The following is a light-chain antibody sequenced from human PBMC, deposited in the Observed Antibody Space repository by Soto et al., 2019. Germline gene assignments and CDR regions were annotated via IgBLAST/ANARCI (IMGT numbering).Light chain of an antibody. Sequence: IQLTQSPSSLSASVGDRVTITCRASQGISSYLAWYQQKPGKAPKLLIYATSTLQSGVPSRFSGSGSGTDFPLTFGCLQPEDFATYFCQQLDTYPLTCGPGTKGVI. CDR2: ATS. CDR3: QQLDTYPLT. J-gene: IGKJ3*01. CDR1: QGISSY. V-gene: IGKV1-9*01.